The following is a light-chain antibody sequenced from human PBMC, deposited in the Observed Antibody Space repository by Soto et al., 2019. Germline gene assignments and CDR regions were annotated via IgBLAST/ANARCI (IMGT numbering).Light chain of an antibody. J-gene: IGKJ2*01. V-gene: IGKV3-20*01. CDR2: AAS. CDR3: QQYGSSSYT. Sequence: EIVLTQSPGTLSLSPGERATLSCRASQSISNSYLAWYQQKPGQAPRLLIYAASSRATGIPDRFSGSGSGTDFTLTISRLEPEDFAVYYCQQYGSSSYTFGQGTQLEIK. CDR1: QSISNSY.